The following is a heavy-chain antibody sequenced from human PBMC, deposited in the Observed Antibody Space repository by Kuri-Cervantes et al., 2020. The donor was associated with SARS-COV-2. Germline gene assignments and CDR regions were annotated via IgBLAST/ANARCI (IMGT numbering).Heavy chain of an antibody. V-gene: IGHV3-9*01. D-gene: IGHD6-19*01. J-gene: IGHJ3*02. CDR2: ISWNSGSI. Sequence: SLKISCAASGFTFDDYAMHWVRQAPGKGLEWVSGISWNSGSIGYADSVKGRFTISRDNAKNSLYLQMNSLRAEDTAVYYCARAPQWVAGDDAFDIWGQGTMVTVSS. CDR1: GFTFDDYA. CDR3: ARAPQWVAGDDAFDI.